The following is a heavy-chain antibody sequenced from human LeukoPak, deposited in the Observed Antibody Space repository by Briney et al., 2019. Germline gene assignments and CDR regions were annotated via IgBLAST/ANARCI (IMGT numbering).Heavy chain of an antibody. CDR2: ISHDGINT. CDR3: ARDGRAYYDFWSGYCNWFDP. D-gene: IGHD3-3*01. V-gene: IGHV3-30*03. J-gene: IGHJ5*02. Sequence: GGSLRLSCAASRFSFSNYAMHWVRQDSGRGLEWLAVISHDGINTYYADSVKGRFTISRDNSKNTLYLQMSSLRAEDTAVYYCARDGRAYYDFWSGYCNWFDPWGQGTLVTVSS. CDR1: RFSFSNYA.